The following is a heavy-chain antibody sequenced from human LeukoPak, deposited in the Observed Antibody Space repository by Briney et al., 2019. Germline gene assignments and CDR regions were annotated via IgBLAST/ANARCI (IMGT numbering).Heavy chain of an antibody. CDR2: ISSGGVYE. J-gene: IGHJ4*02. V-gene: IGHV3-30*01. CDR3: ARDSTYYYDSGSSGPHYFDN. Sequence: HPGRSLRLSCAAPGFTFSSYAMHWVRQAPGKGLEWVSIISSGGVYEYYADSVKGRFTISRDNSKNTLYLQLNSLRTEDTAEYYCARDSTYYYDSGSSGPHYFDNWGQGTLVTVSS. D-gene: IGHD3-10*01. CDR1: GFTFSSYA.